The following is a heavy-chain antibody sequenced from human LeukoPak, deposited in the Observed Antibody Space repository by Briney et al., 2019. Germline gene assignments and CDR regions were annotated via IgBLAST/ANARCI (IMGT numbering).Heavy chain of an antibody. J-gene: IGHJ6*03. CDR3: ARGSSSSTRKRLHYYYYYYIDV. D-gene: IGHD2-2*01. Sequence: PSETLSLTCTVSGGSISSSSYYWGWIRQPPGKGLEWIGSIYYSGSTNYNPSLKSRVTISVDTSKNQFSLKLSSVTAADTAVYYCARGSSSSTRKRLHYYYYYYIDVWGKGTTVTISS. CDR1: GGSISSSSYY. CDR2: IYYSGST. V-gene: IGHV4-39*07.